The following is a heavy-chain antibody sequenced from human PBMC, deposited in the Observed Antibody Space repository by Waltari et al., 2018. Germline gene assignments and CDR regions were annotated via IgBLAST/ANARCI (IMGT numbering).Heavy chain of an antibody. J-gene: IGHJ6*02. CDR3: ARAGGSGSNWEWLGYYYYGMDV. CDR2: IYTRGST. CDR1: GGSISSGSYY. Sequence: QVQLQESGPGLVKPSQTLSLTCTVSGGSISSGSYYWSWLRQPAGTGLAWIGRIYTRGSTNYNPSLKSRVTISVDTSKNQFSLKLSSVTAADTAVYYCARAGGSGSNWEWLGYYYYGMDVWGQGTTVTVSS. D-gene: IGHD3-10*01. V-gene: IGHV4-61*02.